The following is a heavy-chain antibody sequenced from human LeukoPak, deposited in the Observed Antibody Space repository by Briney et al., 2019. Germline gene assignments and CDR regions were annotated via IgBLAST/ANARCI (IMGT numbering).Heavy chain of an antibody. V-gene: IGHV4-59*01. CDR2: IYYSGST. D-gene: IGHD2-2*01. Sequence: SETLSLTCTVSGGSISSYYWSWIRQPPGKGLEWIGYIYYSGSTNYNPSLKSRVTILVDTSKNQFSLKLSSVTAADTAVYYCARGAIVVVPAPYDDAYNWFDPWGQGTLVTVSS. J-gene: IGHJ5*02. CDR3: ARGAIVVVPAPYDDAYNWFDP. CDR1: GGSISSYY.